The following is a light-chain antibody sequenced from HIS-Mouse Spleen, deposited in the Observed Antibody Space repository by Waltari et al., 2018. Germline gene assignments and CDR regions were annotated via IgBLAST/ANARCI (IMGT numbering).Light chain of an antibody. Sequence: QSALTQPASVSGSPGQSITISCTGTSSDVGRYNLVPWYQQHPGKAPKLMIYEGSKRPSGVSNRFSGSKSGNTASLTISGLQAEDEADYYCCSYAGSSTFPYVFGTGTKVTVL. CDR3: CSYAGSSTFPYV. V-gene: IGLV2-23*03. J-gene: IGLJ1*01. CDR1: SSDVGRYNL. CDR2: EGS.